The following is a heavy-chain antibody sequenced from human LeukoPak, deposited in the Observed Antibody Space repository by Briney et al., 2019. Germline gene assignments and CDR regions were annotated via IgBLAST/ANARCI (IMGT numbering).Heavy chain of an antibody. D-gene: IGHD3-3*01. Sequence: ASVKVSCKASGGTFSSYAISLVRQAPGQGLEWMRWINPNSGGTNYAQKFQGRVTMTRDTSISTAYMELSRLRSDDTAVYYCARVGNDFWGGYAPGGMDVWGQGTTVTVSS. V-gene: IGHV1-2*02. CDR3: ARVGNDFWGGYAPGGMDV. J-gene: IGHJ6*02. CDR1: GGTFSSYA. CDR2: INPNSGGT.